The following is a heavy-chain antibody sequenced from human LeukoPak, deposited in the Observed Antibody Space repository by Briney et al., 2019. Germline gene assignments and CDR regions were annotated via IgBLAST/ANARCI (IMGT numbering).Heavy chain of an antibody. CDR3: ARLAARRGAPLDY. CDR1: GGSISSGSYY. V-gene: IGHV4-61*02. CDR2: IYTSGST. Sequence: PSETLSLTCTVSGGSISSGSYYWSWIRQPAGKGLEWIGRIYTSGSTNYNPSLKSRVTISVDTSKNQFSLKLSSVTAADTAVYYCARLAARRGAPLDYWGQGTLVTVSS. J-gene: IGHJ4*02. D-gene: IGHD6-6*01.